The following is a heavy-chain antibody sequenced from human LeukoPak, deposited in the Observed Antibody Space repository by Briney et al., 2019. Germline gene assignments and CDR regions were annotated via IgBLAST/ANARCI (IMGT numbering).Heavy chain of an antibody. D-gene: IGHD5-24*01. Sequence: GGSLRLSCAPSGFTFSSYAMSWVRQAPGKGLEWVSAISGSGGSTYYADSVKGRFTISRDNSKNTLYLQMNSLRAEDTAVYYCAKGDGYQFYYMDVWGRGTTVTVSS. CDR1: GFTFSSYA. V-gene: IGHV3-23*01. CDR2: ISGSGGST. J-gene: IGHJ6*03. CDR3: AKGDGYQFYYMDV.